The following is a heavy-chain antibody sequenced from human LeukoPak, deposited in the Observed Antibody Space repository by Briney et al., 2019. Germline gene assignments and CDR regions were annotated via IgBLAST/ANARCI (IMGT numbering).Heavy chain of an antibody. CDR3: ARTPSGSGNFFDY. Sequence: GGSLRLSCAVSGFTVSTDYMSWVRQAPGKGLEWVSILYSAGTTYYADSVKGRFTISRDNSRNILYLQMSSLRAEDTAIYYCARTPSGSGNFFDYWGQGAPVTVSS. CDR2: LYSAGTT. V-gene: IGHV3-66*01. J-gene: IGHJ4*02. D-gene: IGHD3-10*01. CDR1: GFTVSTDY.